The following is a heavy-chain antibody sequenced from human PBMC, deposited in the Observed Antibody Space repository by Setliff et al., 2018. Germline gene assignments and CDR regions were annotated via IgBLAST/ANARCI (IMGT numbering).Heavy chain of an antibody. CDR2: IYYSGST. CDR1: GFTFSTYW. Sequence: GSLRLSCAASGFTFSTYWMSWVRQAPGKGLEWIGSIYYSGSTNYNPSLKSRVTISVDTSKNQFSLRLSSVTAADTAVYYCVKPTWAGEVSSPFAFWFESWGQGTLVTVPQ. J-gene: IGHJ5*01. V-gene: IGHV4-59*08. CDR3: VKPTWAGEVSSPFAFWFES. D-gene: IGHD3-3*01.